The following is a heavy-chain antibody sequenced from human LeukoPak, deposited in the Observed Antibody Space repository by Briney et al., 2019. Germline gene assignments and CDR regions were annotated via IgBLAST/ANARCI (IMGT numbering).Heavy chain of an antibody. D-gene: IGHD5-24*01. J-gene: IGHJ4*02. CDR2: IYYSGST. Sequence: SETLSLTCTVSGGSISSYYWSWLRQPPGKGLEWIGYIYYSGSTNYNPSLKSRVTISVDTSKNQFSLKLSSVIAADTAVYYCARDGGEMATMLDYWGQGTLVTVSS. CDR3: ARDGGEMATMLDY. V-gene: IGHV4-59*01. CDR1: GGSISSYY.